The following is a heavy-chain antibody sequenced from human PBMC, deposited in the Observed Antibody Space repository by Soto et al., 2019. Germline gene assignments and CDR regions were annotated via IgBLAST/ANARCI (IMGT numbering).Heavy chain of an antibody. V-gene: IGHV3-23*01. CDR2: ISGSGGST. CDR3: ANSDDFWSGSGYYFDY. J-gene: IGHJ4*02. Sequence: GGSLILSCAASGFTFSSYVINWVRQAPGKGLEWVSAISGSGGSTYYADSVKGRFTISRDNSKNTLYLQMNSLRAEDTAVYYCANSDDFWSGSGYYFDYWGQGTLVTVSS. D-gene: IGHD3-3*01. CDR1: GFTFSSYV.